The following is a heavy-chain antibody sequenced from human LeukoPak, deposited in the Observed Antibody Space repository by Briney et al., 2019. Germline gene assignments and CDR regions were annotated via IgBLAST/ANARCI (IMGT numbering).Heavy chain of an antibody. CDR3: ARPDTDYGGPFDY. J-gene: IGHJ4*02. CDR1: GFTFSSYS. Sequence: PGGSLRLSCAASGFTFSSYSMNWVRQAPGKGLEWVSSISSSSSYIYYADSVKGRFTISRDNAKNSLYLQMNSLRAEDTAVYYCARPDTDYGGPFDYWGQGTLVTVSS. V-gene: IGHV3-21*01. CDR2: ISSSSSYI. D-gene: IGHD4-23*01.